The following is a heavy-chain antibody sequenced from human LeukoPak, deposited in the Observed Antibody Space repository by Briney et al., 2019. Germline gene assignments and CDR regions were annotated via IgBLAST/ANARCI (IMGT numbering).Heavy chain of an antibody. V-gene: IGHV3-53*01. CDR2: FYVGGAT. CDR3: ARGDGYNFFDY. Sequence: GRSLRLSCALSGFSVTNNYISWVRQAPGKGLEWVSVFYVGGATYYAASVKGRFTISRDNSENTLYLQMKRLRAEDTAVYYCARGDGYNFFDYWGQGTLVTVSS. CDR1: GFSVTNNY. D-gene: IGHD5-24*01. J-gene: IGHJ4*02.